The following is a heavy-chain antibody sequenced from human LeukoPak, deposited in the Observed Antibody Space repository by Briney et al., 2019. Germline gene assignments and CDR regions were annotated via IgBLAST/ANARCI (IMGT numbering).Heavy chain of an antibody. CDR1: GFPFSSYW. Sequence: GGSLRLSCVASGFPFSSYWMTWVRQAPGKGLEWVANIKQDGSKKSYVDSVKGRFTISRDNAENTLYLQMNSLRVEDTAVYYCVRSAFHAGSGNYYDYWGQGTLVTVSS. V-gene: IGHV3-7*01. J-gene: IGHJ4*02. CDR2: IKQDGSKK. CDR3: VRSAFHAGSGNYYDY. D-gene: IGHD3-22*01.